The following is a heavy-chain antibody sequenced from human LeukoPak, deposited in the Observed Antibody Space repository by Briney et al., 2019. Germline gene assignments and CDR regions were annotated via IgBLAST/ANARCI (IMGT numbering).Heavy chain of an antibody. D-gene: IGHD1-1*01. V-gene: IGHV3-23*01. J-gene: IGHJ6*03. Sequence: PGGSLRLSCAASGFTFSSYAMSWVRQAPGKGLEWVSAISGSGGSTYYADSVKGRFTISRDNSKNTLYLQMNSLRAEDTAVYYCAKVWNPFYYYYYMDVWGKGTTVTVSS. CDR1: GFTFSSYA. CDR2: ISGSGGST. CDR3: AKVWNPFYYYYYMDV.